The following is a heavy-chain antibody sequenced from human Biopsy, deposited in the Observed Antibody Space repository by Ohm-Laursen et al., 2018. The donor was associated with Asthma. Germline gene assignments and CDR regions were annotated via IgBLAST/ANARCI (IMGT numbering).Heavy chain of an antibody. CDR1: GGSIRSHD. D-gene: IGHD2-15*01. Sequence: SETLSLTWSVSGGSIRSHDWTWIRLPPGKGLEYIGDVSHTGSTNYNPSLKSRVTMSLDTSKNQFSLRLTSVTPADTAVYYCARLADCSGGACYSYGWFDPWGHGTRVTVSS. V-gene: IGHV4-59*11. J-gene: IGHJ5*02. CDR2: VSHTGST. CDR3: ARLADCSGGACYSYGWFDP.